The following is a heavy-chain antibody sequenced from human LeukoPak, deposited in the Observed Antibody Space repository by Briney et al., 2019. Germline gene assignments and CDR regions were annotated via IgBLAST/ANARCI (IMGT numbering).Heavy chain of an antibody. CDR2: ISSSSSYI. Sequence: GGSLRLSCAASGFTFSSYSMNWVRQAPGKGLEWVSSISSSSSYIYYADSVKGRFTISRDNAKNSLYLQMNSLRAEDTAVYYCARGYSGYGYFDYSGQGTLVTVSS. D-gene: IGHD5-12*01. CDR1: GFTFSSYS. CDR3: ARGYSGYGYFDY. V-gene: IGHV3-21*01. J-gene: IGHJ4*02.